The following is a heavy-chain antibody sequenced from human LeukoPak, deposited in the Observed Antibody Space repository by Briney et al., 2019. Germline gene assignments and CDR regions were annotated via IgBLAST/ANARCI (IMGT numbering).Heavy chain of an antibody. D-gene: IGHD6-13*01. J-gene: IGHJ4*02. Sequence: SSETLSLTCTVSGGSISSYYWSWIRQPPGKGLEWIGYIYYSGTTNYNPSLKSRVTISVDTSKNQFSLKLSSVTAADTAVYYCARLQGIAAAGSPFDYWGQGTLVTVSS. CDR1: GGSISSYY. CDR2: IYYSGTT. V-gene: IGHV4-59*08. CDR3: ARLQGIAAAGSPFDY.